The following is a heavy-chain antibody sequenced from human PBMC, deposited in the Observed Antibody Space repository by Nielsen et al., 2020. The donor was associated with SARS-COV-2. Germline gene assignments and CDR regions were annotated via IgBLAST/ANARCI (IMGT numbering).Heavy chain of an antibody. J-gene: IGHJ4*02. Sequence: ASVKVSCKVSGYTLTELSMHWVRQAPGKGLEWMGGFDPEDGETIYAQKFQGRVTMTTDTSTSTAYMELRSLRPDDTALYYCARIVTRFGELWDPLLYWGQGTLVTVSS. CDR3: ARIVTRFGELWDPLLY. D-gene: IGHD3-10*01. CDR2: FDPEDGET. CDR1: GYTLTELS. V-gene: IGHV1-24*01.